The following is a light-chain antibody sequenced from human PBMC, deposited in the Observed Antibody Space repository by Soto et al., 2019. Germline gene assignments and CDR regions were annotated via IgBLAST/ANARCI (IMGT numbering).Light chain of an antibody. CDR2: DVS. Sequence: QSVLTQPASVSGSPGQSITISCTGTSSDVGGYDYVSWYQHHPGEAPKLMIYDVSNRPSGVSNRFSGSKSGNTASLTISGLQAEDGADYYCSSHTSTSTPPYVFGTGTQLPVL. CDR3: SSHTSTSTPPYV. V-gene: IGLV2-14*03. CDR1: SSDVGGYDY. J-gene: IGLJ1*01.